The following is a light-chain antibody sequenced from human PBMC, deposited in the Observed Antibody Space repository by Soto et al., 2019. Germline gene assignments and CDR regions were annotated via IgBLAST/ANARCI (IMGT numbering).Light chain of an antibody. CDR2: KAS. CDR3: QQYYTFPLT. J-gene: IGKJ4*01. Sequence: DIQMTQSPSTLSASVGDRVTVTCRASQSISSWLAWYQQKPGKAPNLLIYKASNLESGVPSRFSGSGSGTEFTLTISSLQPDDFATYYCQQYYTFPLTFGGGTKVDIK. CDR1: QSISSW. V-gene: IGKV1-5*03.